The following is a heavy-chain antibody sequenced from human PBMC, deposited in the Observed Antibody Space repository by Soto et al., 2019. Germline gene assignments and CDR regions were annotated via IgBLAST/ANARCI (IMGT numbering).Heavy chain of an antibody. CDR2: ISYDGDNQ. Sequence: LRLSCAASGFAFSKYAVHWVRQAPGKGLEWVSVISYDGDNQYYVDSVKGRFTISRDNSKNTLYLQMDCLRAEDTAVYYCARGANSGSYLGYGLDVWGQGTTVTVSS. J-gene: IGHJ6*02. CDR3: ARGANSGSYLGYGLDV. V-gene: IGHV3-30-3*01. D-gene: IGHD1-26*01. CDR1: GFAFSKYA.